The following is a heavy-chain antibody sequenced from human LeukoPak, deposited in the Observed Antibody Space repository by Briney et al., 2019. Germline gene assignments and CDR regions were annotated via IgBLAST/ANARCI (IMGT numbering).Heavy chain of an antibody. V-gene: IGHV4-59*01. J-gene: IGHJ4*02. CDR1: GGSISIYY. CDR3: ARGGESMVRGVQYYFDY. D-gene: IGHD3-10*01. CDR2: IYYSGST. Sequence: PAETLSLTCTVSGGSISIYYWSWIRQPPGKGLEWIGYIYYSGSTNYNPSLKSRVTISVDTSKNQFSLKLSSVTAADTAVYYCARGGESMVRGVQYYFDYWGQGTLVTVSS.